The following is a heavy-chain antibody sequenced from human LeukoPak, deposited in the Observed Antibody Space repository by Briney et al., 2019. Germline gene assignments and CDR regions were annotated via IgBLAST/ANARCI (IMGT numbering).Heavy chain of an antibody. J-gene: IGHJ4*02. D-gene: IGHD6-19*01. V-gene: IGHV4-59*08. CDR2: IYYSGRT. CDR1: GGSISPYY. CDR3: ARGTDITVAGNY. Sequence: SETLSLTCTVSGGSISPYYWYWIRQPPGKGLEWIGYIYYSGRTNYNRSFKSRVTISLDTSRNQSSLRLSSVTAADTAMYYCARGTDITVAGNYWGQGTLVTVSS.